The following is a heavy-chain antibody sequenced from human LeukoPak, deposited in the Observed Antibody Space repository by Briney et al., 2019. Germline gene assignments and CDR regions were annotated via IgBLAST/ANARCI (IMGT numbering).Heavy chain of an antibody. CDR1: GYTFTGYY. J-gene: IGHJ6*02. CDR2: IIPIFGTA. CDR3: ARGKLERGYYYGMDV. D-gene: IGHD1-1*01. Sequence: SVKVSCKTSGYTFTGYYMHWVRQAPGQGLEWMGGIIPIFGTANYAQKFRGRVTITADESTSTAYMELSSLRSEDTAVYYCARGKLERGYYYGMDVWGQGTTVTVSS. V-gene: IGHV1-69*13.